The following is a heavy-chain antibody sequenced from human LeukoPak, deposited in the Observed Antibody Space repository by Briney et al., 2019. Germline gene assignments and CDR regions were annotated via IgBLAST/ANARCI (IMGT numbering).Heavy chain of an antibody. CDR3: AKRYYFDY. V-gene: IGHV3-23*01. J-gene: IGHJ4*02. Sequence: GGSLRLSCAASGFTFNTYAMTWVRQAPGKGLEWVSTISGSGASTYYADSVKGRFTISRDNSKNTLYLQMNSLRAEDTAVYYCAKRYYFDYWGQGTLVTVSS. CDR2: ISGSGAST. CDR1: GFTFNTYA.